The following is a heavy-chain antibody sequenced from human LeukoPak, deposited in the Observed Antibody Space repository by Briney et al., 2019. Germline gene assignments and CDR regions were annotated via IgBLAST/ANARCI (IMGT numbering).Heavy chain of an antibody. CDR3: ARHLGTSSIGLDP. Sequence: SETLSLTCAVYGGSFSGYYWSWIRQPPGKGLEWIGEINHSGSTNYNPSLKSRVTISVDTSKNQFSLKLSSVTAADTAVYYCARHLGTSSIGLDPWGQGTLVTVSS. D-gene: IGHD6-6*01. V-gene: IGHV4-34*01. CDR1: GGSFSGYY. CDR2: INHSGST. J-gene: IGHJ5*02.